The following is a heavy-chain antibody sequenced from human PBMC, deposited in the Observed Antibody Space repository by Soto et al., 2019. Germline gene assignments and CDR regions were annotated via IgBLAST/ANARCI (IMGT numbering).Heavy chain of an antibody. CDR2: IYSSVNS. J-gene: IGHJ4*02. CDR3: ARGRSIVATNWDY. V-gene: IGHV4-39*01. D-gene: IGHD5-12*01. Sequence: SETLSLTCTVSGGSISSSTYYWGWIRQPPGKGLEWIGSIYSSVNSYYNPSLKGRVTISVDTSNNQFSLKVSSVTAADTAVYYCARGRSIVATNWDYWGQGTLVTVS. CDR1: GGSISSSTYY.